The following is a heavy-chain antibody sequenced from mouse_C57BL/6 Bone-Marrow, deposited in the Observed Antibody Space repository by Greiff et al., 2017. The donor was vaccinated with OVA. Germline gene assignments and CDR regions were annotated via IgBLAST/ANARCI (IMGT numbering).Heavy chain of an antibody. V-gene: IGHV1-19*01. CDR3: ARQYSNAWCAD. CDR1: GYTFTDYY. CDR2: INPYNGGT. J-gene: IGHJ3*01. Sequence: EVQLQQSGPVLVKPGASVKMSCKASGYTFTDYYMNWVKQSHGKSLEWIGVINPYNGGTSYNQKFKGKATLTVDKSSSTAYMEINSLTSEDAAVDDCARQYSNAWCADWGQGTLVTVSA. D-gene: IGHD2-5*01.